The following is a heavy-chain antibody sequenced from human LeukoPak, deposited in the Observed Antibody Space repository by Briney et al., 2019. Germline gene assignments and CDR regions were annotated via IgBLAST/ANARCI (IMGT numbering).Heavy chain of an antibody. CDR3: ARHYGDYQSVAGY. CDR1: GFTFRDYY. CDR2: ISSSGRTI. V-gene: IGHV3-11*04. J-gene: IGHJ4*02. Sequence: GGSLRLPCLASGFTFRDYYLSGTRQAPGRGRGGVSYISSSGRTIYYADSVKGRFTISRDNAKNSLYLQMNSLRAEDTAVYYCARHYGDYQSVAGYWGQGTLVTVSS. D-gene: IGHD4-17*01.